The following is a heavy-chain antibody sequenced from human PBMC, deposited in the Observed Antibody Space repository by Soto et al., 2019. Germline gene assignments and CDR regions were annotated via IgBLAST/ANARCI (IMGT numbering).Heavy chain of an antibody. Sequence: EVQLLESGGGLVQPGGSLRLSCAASGFTFSSFAMSWVRRAPGKGLGWVSSISGSGDNTDYADSVKGRFTVSRDNSKNTLYLQMNSLLPEDTAIYYCAKDCVGRYSDYFDCWGQGTPVTVSS. D-gene: IGHD3-10*01. CDR3: AKDCVGRYSDYFDC. V-gene: IGHV3-23*01. J-gene: IGHJ4*02. CDR1: GFTFSSFA. CDR2: ISGSGDNT.